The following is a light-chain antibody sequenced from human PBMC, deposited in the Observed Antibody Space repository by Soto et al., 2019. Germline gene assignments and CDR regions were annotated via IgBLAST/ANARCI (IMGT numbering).Light chain of an antibody. V-gene: IGKV3-15*01. CDR2: GAS. CDR1: RSVSSSY. CDR3: QQYNDWPLT. Sequence: ETLLTQSLCILSFDPVSGATLSCRASRSVSSSYLAWYQQKPGQAPRLLIYGASTRAAGIPARFSGSGSGTEFTLTISSLQSEDFAVYYCQQYNDWPLTFGGGTKVDI. J-gene: IGKJ4*01.